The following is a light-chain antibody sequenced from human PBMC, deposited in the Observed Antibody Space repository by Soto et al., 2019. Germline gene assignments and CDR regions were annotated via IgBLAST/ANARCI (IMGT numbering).Light chain of an antibody. CDR3: QVWDTISDHYV. CDR1: NIESKS. J-gene: IGLJ1*01. V-gene: IGLV3-21*02. Sequence: SNELTQPPSVSVAPGQTARITCGGNNIESKSVHWYQQRPGQAPVLVIYVDSDRPTGIPDRFSASTSGNTAALTISRVEAGDEADYYCQVWDTISDHYVFGSGTKVTVL. CDR2: VDS.